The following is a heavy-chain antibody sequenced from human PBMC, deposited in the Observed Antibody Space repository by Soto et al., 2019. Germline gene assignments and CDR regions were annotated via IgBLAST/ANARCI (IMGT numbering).Heavy chain of an antibody. D-gene: IGHD3-22*01. CDR2: IDPSDSYT. J-gene: IGHJ3*02. V-gene: IGHV5-10-1*01. CDR1: GSSFTSYW. CDR3: ARPHYYDSSGYYSDAFDI. Sequence: PGESLKISCQGSGSSFTSYWISWVRQMPGKGLEWMGRIDPSDSYTNYSPSFQGHVTISADKSISTAYLQWSSLKASDTAMYYCARPHYYDSSGYYSDAFDIWGQGTMVTV.